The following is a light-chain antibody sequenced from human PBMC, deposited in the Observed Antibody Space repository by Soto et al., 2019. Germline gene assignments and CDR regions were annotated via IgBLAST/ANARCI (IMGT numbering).Light chain of an antibody. V-gene: IGKV4-1*01. Sequence: DIVMTQSPDSLAVSLGETATINCKSSQSILYSSNNKNYLTWYQQKPGQPPKLLIYWASTRESGVPDRFSGSGSGTDFTLTISSLQSEDFAVYYCHQYNGWPRTFGQGTKVEI. CDR1: QSILYSSNNKNY. CDR2: WAS. J-gene: IGKJ1*01. CDR3: HQYNGWPRT.